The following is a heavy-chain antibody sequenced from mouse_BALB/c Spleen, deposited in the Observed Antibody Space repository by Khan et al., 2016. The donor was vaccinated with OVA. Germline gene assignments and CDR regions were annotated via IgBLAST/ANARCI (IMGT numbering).Heavy chain of an antibody. CDR1: GYSITSGYA. D-gene: IGHD1-1*01. CDR2: ISYSGVT. J-gene: IGHJ2*01. V-gene: IGHV3-2*02. CDR3: ARGNYYGYYFDY. Sequence: QLEESGPGLVKPSQSLSLTCTVTGYSITSGYAWNWIRQFPGNKLEWMGYISYSGVTSYTPSLKSRISITRDTSKNQFFLQLTSVTTVDTATYYCARGNYYGYYFDYWGQGTTLTVSS.